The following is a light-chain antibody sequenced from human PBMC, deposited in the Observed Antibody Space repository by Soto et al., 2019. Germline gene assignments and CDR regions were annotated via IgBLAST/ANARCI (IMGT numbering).Light chain of an antibody. J-gene: IGKJ4*01. CDR2: DAS. V-gene: IGKV1-5*01. Sequence: DIQVTQSPSTLSASVGDRVTITCRASQSIGSWLAWYQQKPQKAPRLLIYDASSLQSGVPSRFSGSGSGTEFTLTISSLQPDDFATYYCQQADSFPLSFGGGTKVDIK. CDR3: QQADSFPLS. CDR1: QSIGSW.